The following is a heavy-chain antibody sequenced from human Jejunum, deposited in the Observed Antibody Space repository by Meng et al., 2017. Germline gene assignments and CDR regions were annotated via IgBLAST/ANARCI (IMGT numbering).Heavy chain of an antibody. J-gene: IGHJ3*02. CDR1: GFLFDNYP. CDR3: AKVLSTALYDPFDI. Sequence: GESLKISCAASGFLFDNYPMHWVRQAPGKGPEWVAVISYDGNIKYYADSVKGRFTISRDNSRNSLFLQMNSLRGDDTALYYCAKVLSTALYDPFDIWGQGTRVTVSS. V-gene: IGHV3-30*01. D-gene: IGHD4-17*01. CDR2: ISYDGNIK.